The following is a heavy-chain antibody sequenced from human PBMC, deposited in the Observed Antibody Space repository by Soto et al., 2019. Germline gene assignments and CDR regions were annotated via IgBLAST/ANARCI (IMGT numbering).Heavy chain of an antibody. D-gene: IGHD1-26*01. CDR3: ARYDGGYTYVLDV. Sequence: EVQLVQSGAEVKKPGESLQISCKGSGYTFSSYWIAWVRQVPGKGLEWLGIIYPGDSEARYSPSLQGQVTFSVDKSMSIAYLHWSGLKASDSAIFYCARYDGGYTYVLDVWGQGTTVIVSS. V-gene: IGHV5-51*01. CDR2: IYPGDSEA. CDR1: GYTFSSYW. J-gene: IGHJ6*02.